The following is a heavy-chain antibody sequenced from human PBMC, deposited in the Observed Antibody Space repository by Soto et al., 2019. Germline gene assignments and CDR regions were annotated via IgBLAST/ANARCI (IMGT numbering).Heavy chain of an antibody. Sequence: ETLSLTCAVYFGSFSAYYWGWFRQPPGKGLEWIGTIYYGGSSYSNPSLKSRVTISLDTSKNQFSLTLTSVTAADTAVYYCARHGSYWGQGTLVTVSS. J-gene: IGHJ4*02. CDR1: FGSFSAYY. CDR3: ARHGSY. V-gene: IGHV4-39*01. CDR2: IYYGGSS.